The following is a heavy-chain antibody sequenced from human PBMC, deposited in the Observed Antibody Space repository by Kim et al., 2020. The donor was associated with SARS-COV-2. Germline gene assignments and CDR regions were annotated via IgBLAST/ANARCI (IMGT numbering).Heavy chain of an antibody. Sequence: VKGRITVSRDNSKYTLYLEMNSLRAEDTAVYYCARDGYCANGGCYKSFDYWGQGTLVTVSS. J-gene: IGHJ4*02. CDR3: ARDGYCANGGCYKSFDY. V-gene: IGHV3-23*01. D-gene: IGHD2-8*01.